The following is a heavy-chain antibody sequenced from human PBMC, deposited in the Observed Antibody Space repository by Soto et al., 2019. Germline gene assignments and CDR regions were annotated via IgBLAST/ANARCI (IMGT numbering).Heavy chain of an antibody. Sequence: SETLSLTCIVSDYSISSGYYWGWVRQSPGRGLEWIGSMFHSGSSYSNPSLKSRVTISVDTSKNQFSLKLTSVTAADTAVYYCARELHYYGSGLLDSWGQGTLVTVSS. V-gene: IGHV4-38-2*02. CDR3: ARELHYYGSGLLDS. D-gene: IGHD3-10*01. J-gene: IGHJ4*02. CDR1: DYSISSGYY. CDR2: MFHSGSS.